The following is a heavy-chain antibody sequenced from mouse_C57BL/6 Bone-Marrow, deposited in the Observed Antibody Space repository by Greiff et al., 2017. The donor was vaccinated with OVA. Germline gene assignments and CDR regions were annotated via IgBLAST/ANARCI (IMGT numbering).Heavy chain of an antibody. V-gene: IGHV3-6*01. CDR2: ISYDGSN. CDR3: AREDWALFDY. D-gene: IGHD4-1*01. Sequence: EVQLQESGPGLVKPSQSLSLTCSVTGYSITSGYYWNWIRQFPGNKLEWMGYISYDGSNNYNPSLKNRISITRDTSKNQFFLKLNSVTTEDTATYYCAREDWALFDYWGQGTTLTVSS. CDR1: GYSITSGYY. J-gene: IGHJ2*01.